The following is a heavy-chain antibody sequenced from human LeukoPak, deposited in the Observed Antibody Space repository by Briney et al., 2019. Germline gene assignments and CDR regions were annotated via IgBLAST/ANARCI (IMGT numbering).Heavy chain of an antibody. CDR1: GYSISSGYY. Sequence: SETLSLTCTVSGYSISSGYYWGWIRQPPGKGLEWIGSIYYSGSTYYSPSLKSRVTISVDTSKNQFSLKLSSVTAADTAVYYCARLGGDYYGSGVNWFDPWGQGTLVTVSS. D-gene: IGHD3-10*01. V-gene: IGHV4-38-2*02. J-gene: IGHJ5*02. CDR3: ARLGGDYYGSGVNWFDP. CDR2: IYYSGST.